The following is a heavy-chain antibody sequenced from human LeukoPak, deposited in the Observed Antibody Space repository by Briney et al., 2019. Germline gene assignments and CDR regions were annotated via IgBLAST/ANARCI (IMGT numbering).Heavy chain of an antibody. CDR2: IYYSGST. CDR3: ARQQEQWLVPRYFDY. CDR1: GGSISSYY. Sequence: SETLSLTCTVSGGSISSYYWSWIRQPPGKGLEWIGYIYYSGSTNYNPSLKSRVTISVDTSKNQFSLKLSSVTAADTAVYYCARQQEQWLVPRYFDYWGQGTLVTVSS. V-gene: IGHV4-59*01. D-gene: IGHD6-19*01. J-gene: IGHJ4*02.